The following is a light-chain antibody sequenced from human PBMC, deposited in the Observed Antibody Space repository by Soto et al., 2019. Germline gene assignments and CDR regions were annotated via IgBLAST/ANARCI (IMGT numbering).Light chain of an antibody. V-gene: IGKV1-12*01. J-gene: IGKJ4*01. CDR2: AAS. CDR1: QGIGSW. CDR3: QQANSFPLT. Sequence: DIQMTQSPTSVSASVGDRVTITCRASQGIGSWLAWYQQQPGKGPKLLIYAASSLQSGVPSRFSGSGSGTDFTLTISSLQPEDFATYYCQQANSFPLTFSGGTKVDIK.